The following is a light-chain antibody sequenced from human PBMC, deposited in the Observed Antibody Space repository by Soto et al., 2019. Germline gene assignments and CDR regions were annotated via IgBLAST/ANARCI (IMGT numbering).Light chain of an antibody. CDR3: MQSTQLPPT. Sequence: DVVMTQTALSLSVAPGQPASLSCKSIPSLLHITGETFLFWYLQKTGQSPQLXIYEVSTRVSGVPDRFSGSGSGTDFTLEISRVEPDDVGIYYCMQSTQLPPTLGQGTRLEIK. J-gene: IGKJ5*01. V-gene: IGKV2D-29*02. CDR1: PSLLHITGETF. CDR2: EVS.